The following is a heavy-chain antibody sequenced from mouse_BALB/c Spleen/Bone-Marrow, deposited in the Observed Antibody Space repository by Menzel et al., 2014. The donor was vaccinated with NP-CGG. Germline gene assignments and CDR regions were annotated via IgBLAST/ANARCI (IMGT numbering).Heavy chain of an antibody. Sequence: QVQLQQPGAELVKPGASVKLSCEASGYTFTNYWMHWVNQRPGQGLEWIGEINPTNARSNYNEKFKSKATLTVDKSSSTAYMQLSSLTSEDSAVYYCARRGDYYGAMDYWGQGTSVTVSS. D-gene: IGHD1-1*01. CDR1: GYTFTNYW. J-gene: IGHJ4*01. V-gene: IGHV1S81*02. CDR3: ARRGDYYGAMDY. CDR2: INPTNARS.